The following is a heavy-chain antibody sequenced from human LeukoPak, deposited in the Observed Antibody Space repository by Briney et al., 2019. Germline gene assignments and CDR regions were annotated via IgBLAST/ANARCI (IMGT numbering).Heavy chain of an antibody. Sequence: GGSLRLSCAASGFVFSDYWMHWVRQAPGKGLEWVANVNQDTSERYYVDSVKGRFTISRDNAKNSLYLQMNSLRAEDTAVYYCGRAMKDWGQGILVTVSS. V-gene: IGHV3-7*03. CDR1: GFVFSDYW. J-gene: IGHJ4*02. CDR3: GRAMKD. CDR2: VNQDTSER.